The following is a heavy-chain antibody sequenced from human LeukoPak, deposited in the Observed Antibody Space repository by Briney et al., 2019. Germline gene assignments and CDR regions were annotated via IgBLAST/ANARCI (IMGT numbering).Heavy chain of an antibody. CDR3: ARGRSDAWNYKDH. CDR2: INPSGGST. V-gene: IGHV1-46*01. J-gene: IGHJ4*02. Sequence: ASVKVSCKASGYTFTGYYMHWVRQAPGQGLEWMGIINPSGGSTSHAQNFQGRVTMTRDMSTSTVYMELSSLRSEDTAVYYCARGRSDAWNYKDHWGQGTLVTVSS. CDR1: GYTFTGYY. D-gene: IGHD1-7*01.